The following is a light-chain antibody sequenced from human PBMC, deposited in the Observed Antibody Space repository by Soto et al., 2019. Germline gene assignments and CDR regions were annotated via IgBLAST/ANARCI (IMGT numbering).Light chain of an antibody. CDR3: QQYYSTPRT. J-gene: IGKJ1*01. CDR1: QSVLYSSNNKNY. CDR2: WAS. Sequence: DIVMNQSPDSLAVSLGERATVNCKSSQSVLYSSNNKNYLAWYQQKPGQPPKLLFSWASAREAGVPDRFSGSGAGTDFTRTISSLQAEDVAVYYCQQYYSTPRTFGQGTKVEIK. V-gene: IGKV4-1*01.